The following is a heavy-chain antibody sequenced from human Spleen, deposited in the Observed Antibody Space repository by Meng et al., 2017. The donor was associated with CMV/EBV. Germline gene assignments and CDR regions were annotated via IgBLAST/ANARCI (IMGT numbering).Heavy chain of an antibody. J-gene: IGHJ4*02. Sequence: SETLSLTCAVSGTSISTSNWWSWLRQPPGKGLEWIGEVYHSGYTNYNPSLKSRVTISVDTSKNQFSLKLSSVTAADTAVYYCARARFDYWGQGTLVTVSS. CDR2: VYHSGYT. V-gene: IGHV4-4*02. CDR3: ARARFDY. CDR1: GTSISTSNW.